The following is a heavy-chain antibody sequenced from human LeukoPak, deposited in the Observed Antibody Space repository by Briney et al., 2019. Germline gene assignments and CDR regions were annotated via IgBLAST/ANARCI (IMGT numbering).Heavy chain of an antibody. CDR3: TKGSNSGTYRDF. CDR1: GYTFTNFD. Sequence: ASVKVSCKASGYTFTNFDINWVRQATGQGLEWMGWMNPNTGGTGYAQKFQGRVIMTRDTSISTAYMELRTLTSEDSAVYYCTKGSNSGTYRDFWGQRTLVTVSS. CDR2: MNPNTGGT. J-gene: IGHJ4*02. V-gene: IGHV1-8*01. D-gene: IGHD3-10*01.